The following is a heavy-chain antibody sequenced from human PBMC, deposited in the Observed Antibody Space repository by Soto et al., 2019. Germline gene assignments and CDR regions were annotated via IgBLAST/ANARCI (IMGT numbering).Heavy chain of an antibody. CDR1: GGSISTFH. J-gene: IGHJ5*02. CDR3: ARGRIIGP. V-gene: IGHV4-59*01. D-gene: IGHD2-15*01. Sequence: SETLSLTCTVTGGSISTFHWNWIRQPPGKGLEWIGYIYYSGSTNYNPSLKSRVTISVDTSKNQFSLKLNSVTAADTAVYYCARGRIIGPWGRGALVTVSS. CDR2: IYYSGST.